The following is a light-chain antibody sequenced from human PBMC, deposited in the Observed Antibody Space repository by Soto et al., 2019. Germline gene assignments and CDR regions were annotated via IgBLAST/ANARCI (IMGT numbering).Light chain of an antibody. J-gene: IGKJ3*01. V-gene: IGKV1-12*01. CDR3: TQPYSFPTT. CDR1: QDILSW. CDR2: ASS. Sequence: DIQMTQSPASGSASVGDRVTITCRASQDILSWLAWYQQKPGKAPRLLIYASSNLQSGVPSRFSGSGSGTDFTLTICSLQPADFATYYCTQPYSFPTTFGPGTRLDIK.